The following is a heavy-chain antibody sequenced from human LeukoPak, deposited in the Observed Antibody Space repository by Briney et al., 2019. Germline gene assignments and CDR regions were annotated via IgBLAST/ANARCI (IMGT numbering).Heavy chain of an antibody. CDR2: IVVGSGNT. Sequence: GTSVKVSCKASGFTFTSSAVQWVRQARGQRLEWIGWIVVGSGNTNYAQKFQERVTITRDMSTSTAYMELSSLRSEDTAVYYCAAGWVTAATDAFDIWGRGTMVTVSS. V-gene: IGHV1-58*01. CDR1: GFTFTSSA. CDR3: AAGWVTAATDAFDI. D-gene: IGHD2-2*01. J-gene: IGHJ3*02.